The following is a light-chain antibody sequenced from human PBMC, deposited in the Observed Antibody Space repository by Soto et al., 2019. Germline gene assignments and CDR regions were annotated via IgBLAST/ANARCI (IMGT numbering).Light chain of an antibody. CDR3: QQYNSWPRS. J-gene: IGKJ2*01. CDR2: GAS. CDR1: QSVSTN. Sequence: RVMTQSPATLSVSPGETATLSCRASQSVSTNLAWYQQKPGQAPRLLIYGASTRATGVSARFSGSGSGTEFTLTISSLQSEDFAVYCCQQYNSWPRSFGQGTKLEIK. V-gene: IGKV3-15*01.